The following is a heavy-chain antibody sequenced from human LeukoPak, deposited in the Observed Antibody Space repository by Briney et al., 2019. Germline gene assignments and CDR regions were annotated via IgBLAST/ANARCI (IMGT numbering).Heavy chain of an antibody. CDR3: AKIYYGSGSYLLDY. J-gene: IGHJ4*02. Sequence: GGSLRLSCAASAFSFRNYAMSWVRQAPGKGLEWVSSISGSGFGTYYADSVKGRFTISRDNSKNTLYLQMNSLRAEDTAVYYCAKIYYGSGSYLLDYWGQGTLVTVSS. D-gene: IGHD3-10*01. CDR1: AFSFRNYA. CDR2: ISGSGFGT. V-gene: IGHV3-23*01.